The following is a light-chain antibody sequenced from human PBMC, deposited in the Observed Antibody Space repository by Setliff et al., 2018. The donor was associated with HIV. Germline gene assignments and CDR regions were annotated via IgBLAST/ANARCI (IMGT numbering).Light chain of an antibody. J-gene: IGLJ1*01. V-gene: IGLV2-14*01. CDR1: SSDVGGYNY. CDR3: SSYTSSSPLYV. Sequence: QSVLTQPASVSGSPGQSITISCTGTSSDVGGYNYVSWYQQHPGKAPKLMIYEVSNRPSGVSDRFSGSKSGNTASLTISGLQTEDEADYFCSSYTSSSPLYVFGTGTKVIVL. CDR2: EVS.